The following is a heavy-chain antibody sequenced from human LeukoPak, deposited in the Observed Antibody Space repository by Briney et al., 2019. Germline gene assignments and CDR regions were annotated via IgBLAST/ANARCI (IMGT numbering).Heavy chain of an antibody. V-gene: IGHV4-31*03. CDR3: ASSVITIFGVGKNAFDI. Sequence: SETLSLTCTVSGGSISSGGYYWSWIRQHPGTGLEWLGYIYYSGSTYYNPSLKSRVTISVDTSKNQFSLKLSSVTAADTAVYYCASSVITIFGVGKNAFDIWGQGTMVTVSS. D-gene: IGHD3-3*01. J-gene: IGHJ3*02. CDR2: IYYSGST. CDR1: GGSISSGGYY.